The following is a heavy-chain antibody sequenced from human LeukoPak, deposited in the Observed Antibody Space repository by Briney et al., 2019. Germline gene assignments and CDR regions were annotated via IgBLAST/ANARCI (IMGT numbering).Heavy chain of an antibody. J-gene: IGHJ4*02. Sequence: GGSLRLSCGASGFSFSSYWMNWVRQAPGRGLEWVANIKEDGSEKNYVDSVKGRFTISRDNAKNSLYLQMNSLRAEDTAVYYCARDYGGSSPFDYWGQGTLVTVSS. CDR3: ARDYGGSSPFDY. CDR2: IKEDGSEK. CDR1: GFSFSSYW. D-gene: IGHD4-23*01. V-gene: IGHV3-7*01.